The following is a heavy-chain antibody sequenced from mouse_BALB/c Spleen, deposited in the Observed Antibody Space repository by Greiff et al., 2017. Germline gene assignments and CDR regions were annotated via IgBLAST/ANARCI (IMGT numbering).Heavy chain of an antibody. D-gene: IGHD2-14*01. CDR1: GFTFSNYW. CDR3: TRSYRYDGDWFAY. J-gene: IGHJ3*01. CDR2: IRLKSNNYAT. Sequence: DVQLVESGGGLVQPGGSMKLSCVASGFTFSNYWMNWVRQSPEKGLEWVAEIRLKSNNYATHYAESVKGRFTISRDDSKSSVYLQMNNLRAEDTGIYYCTRSYRYDGDWFAYWGQGTLVTVSA. V-gene: IGHV6-6*02.